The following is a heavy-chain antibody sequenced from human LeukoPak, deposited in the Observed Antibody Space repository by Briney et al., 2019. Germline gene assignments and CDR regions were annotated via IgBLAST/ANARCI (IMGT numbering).Heavy chain of an antibody. V-gene: IGHV4-4*02. Sequence: SGTLSLTCAVSGGSISSSNWWSWVRQPPGKGLGWIGEIYHSGSTNYNPSLKSRVTISVDKSKNQFSLKLSSVTAADTAVYYCARDLGYYGSGRGPSSGYWGQGTLVTVSS. D-gene: IGHD3-10*01. J-gene: IGHJ4*02. CDR1: GGSISSSNW. CDR3: ARDLGYYGSGRGPSSGY. CDR2: IYHSGST.